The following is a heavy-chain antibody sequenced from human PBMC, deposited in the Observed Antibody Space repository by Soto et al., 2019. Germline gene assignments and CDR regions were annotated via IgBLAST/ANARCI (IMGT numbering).Heavy chain of an antibody. Sequence: QVQLVQSGGGVVQPGRSLRLSCATSGFTFSSYDMQWVRHAPGKGLEWVALISYEGLNTYYADSVRGRFIISRDNSKNILYLQMHSLRPDDTAVYYCAKPIYPLNSSGLDVWGQGATVIVSS. CDR1: GFTFSSYD. J-gene: IGHJ6*02. CDR2: ISYEGLNT. D-gene: IGHD1-1*01. CDR3: AKPIYPLNSSGLDV. V-gene: IGHV3-30*18.